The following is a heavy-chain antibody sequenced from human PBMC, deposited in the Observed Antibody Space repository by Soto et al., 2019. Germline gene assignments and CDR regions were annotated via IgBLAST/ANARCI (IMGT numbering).Heavy chain of an antibody. CDR1: RFSISIGGYH. V-gene: IGHV4-30-2*01. CDR2: IYHSGNT. CDR3: ARDQLEGNWFDP. Sequence: TLSLTCALYRFSISIGGYHWPWIRNPPGKRMEWIGYIYHSGNTLYNPSLKSRVTISVDKSKNQFSLKLSSVTAADTAVYYCARDQLEGNWFDPWGQG. D-gene: IGHD1-1*01. J-gene: IGHJ5*02.